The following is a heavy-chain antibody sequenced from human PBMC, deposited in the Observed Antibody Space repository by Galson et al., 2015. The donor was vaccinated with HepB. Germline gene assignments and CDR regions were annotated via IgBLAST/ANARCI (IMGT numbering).Heavy chain of an antibody. CDR2: IAYDGSNK. D-gene: IGHD4-17*01. CDR1: GFTFSNYA. Sequence: SLRLSCAASGFTFSNYAMHWVRQAPGKGLEWVAVIAYDGSNKYYADSVKGRITISRDNSKNTMNLQMNSLRGEDTAVYYCAKDAARYGDCVRGSWGQASLVIVSS. CDR3: AKDAARYGDCVRGS. J-gene: IGHJ5*02. V-gene: IGHV3-30*18.